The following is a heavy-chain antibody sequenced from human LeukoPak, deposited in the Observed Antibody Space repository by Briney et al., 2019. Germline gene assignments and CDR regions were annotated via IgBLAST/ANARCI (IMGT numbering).Heavy chain of an antibody. CDR1: GFTFSSYW. Sequence: GGSLRLSCAASGFTFSSYWMSWVRQAPGKGLEWVANIKQDGSEKYYVDSVKGRFTISRDNAKNSLYLQMNSLRAEDTAVYYCARGITTWAMVRGVIIGGSDYWGQGTLVTVSS. CDR2: IKQDGSEK. J-gene: IGHJ4*02. CDR3: ARGITTWAMVRGVIIGGSDY. V-gene: IGHV3-7*01. D-gene: IGHD3-10*01.